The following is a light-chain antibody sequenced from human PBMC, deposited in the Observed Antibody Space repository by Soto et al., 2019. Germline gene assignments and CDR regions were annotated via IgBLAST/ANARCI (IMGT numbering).Light chain of an antibody. V-gene: IGKV1-5*03. CDR3: QQYDTFWT. J-gene: IGKJ1*01. CDR1: QNVFRW. CDR2: TAS. Sequence: DIQMTQSPSTLSASVGDRVTITCRASQNVFRWLAWYQQKPGKAPKLLIHTASNLEIGVPSRFSGSGSGTEFSLTISSLQPDDFATYYYQQYDTFWTFGQGTKVEGK.